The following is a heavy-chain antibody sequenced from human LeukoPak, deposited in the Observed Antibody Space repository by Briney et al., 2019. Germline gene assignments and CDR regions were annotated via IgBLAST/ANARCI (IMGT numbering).Heavy chain of an antibody. CDR2: INPNSGGT. CDR1: GYTFTDYY. J-gene: IGHJ4*02. CDR3: ARDYDYVWGSPYYFDY. Sequence: GASVKVSCKASGYTFTDYYMHWVRQAPGRGLEWMGWINPNSGGTNYAQKFQGRVTMTRDTSISTAYMELSRLRSDDTAVYYCARDYDYVWGSPYYFDYWGQGTLVTVSS. D-gene: IGHD3-16*01. V-gene: IGHV1-2*02.